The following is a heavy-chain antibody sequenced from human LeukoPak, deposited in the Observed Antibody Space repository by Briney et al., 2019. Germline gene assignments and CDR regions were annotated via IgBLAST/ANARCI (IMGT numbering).Heavy chain of an antibody. CDR1: GYIFTTYW. V-gene: IGHV5-51*01. CDR2: IYPGDSDP. J-gene: IGHJ4*02. Sequence: GESLKISCKGSGYIFTTYWIGWVRQMPGKGLEWLGIIYPGDSDPRYSPSFQGQVTISADKSISTAYLQWSSLKASDSAMYYCVRHGLGSSWFGFDYWGQGTLVTVSS. D-gene: IGHD6-13*01. CDR3: VRHGLGSSWFGFDY.